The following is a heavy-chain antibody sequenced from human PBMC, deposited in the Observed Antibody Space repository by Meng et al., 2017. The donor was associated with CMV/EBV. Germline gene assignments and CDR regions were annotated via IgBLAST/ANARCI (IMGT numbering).Heavy chain of an antibody. CDR2: INPNSGGT. CDR1: GYTFTGYY. J-gene: IGHJ4*02. CDR3: ARGITGTTRVKKYYFDY. V-gene: IGHV1-2*02. Sequence: ASVKVSCKASGYTFTGYYMHWVRQAPGQGLEWMGWINPNSGGTNYAQKFQGRVTMTRDMSISTAYMELSRLRSDDTAVYYCARGITGTTRVKKYYFDYWGQGTLVTVSS. D-gene: IGHD1-14*01.